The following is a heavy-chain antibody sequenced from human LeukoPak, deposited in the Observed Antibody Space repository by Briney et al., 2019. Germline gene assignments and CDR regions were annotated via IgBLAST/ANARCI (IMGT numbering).Heavy chain of an antibody. Sequence: PGESLRLSCAASGFTFSSYAMSWVRQAPGKGLEWGSAISGSGGSTYYADTVKGRFTISRDNSKNTLYLQMSSLRADDTAVYYCSKKGQSEDYGKPGWGQGTLVTVSS. CDR2: ISGSGGST. V-gene: IGHV3-23*01. CDR1: GFTFSSYA. J-gene: IGHJ4*02. D-gene: IGHD4-17*01. CDR3: SKKGQSEDYGKPG.